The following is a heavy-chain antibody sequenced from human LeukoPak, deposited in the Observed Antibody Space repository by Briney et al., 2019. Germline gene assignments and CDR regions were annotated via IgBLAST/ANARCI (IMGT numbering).Heavy chain of an antibody. D-gene: IGHD6-19*01. CDR2: ISSGGSTI. J-gene: IGHJ4*02. Sequence: GGSLRLSCAASGFIFSDHYMSWIRQAPGKGLEWVAYISSGGSTIYYADSVKGRFTISRDNAKNSLYLQMNSLRAEDTAVYYCARDSRSGWYDYWGQGTLVTVSS. CDR3: ARDSRSGWYDY. V-gene: IGHV3-11*04. CDR1: GFIFSDHY.